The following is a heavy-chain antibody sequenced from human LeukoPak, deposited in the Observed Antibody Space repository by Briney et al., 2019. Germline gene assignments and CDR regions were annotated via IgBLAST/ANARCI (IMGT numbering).Heavy chain of an antibody. Sequence: GGSLRLSCAAPGFSFGSNWMGWVRQAPGKGLEWVAHIKRDGSQKYYLDSVKGRFTISRDNAKNSLYLQMNSLRVEDTAVYYCARLGLEVGGPNWFDPWGQGTLVTVSS. V-gene: IGHV3-7*01. D-gene: IGHD1-1*01. CDR2: IKRDGSQK. CDR1: GFSFGSNW. CDR3: ARLGLEVGGPNWFDP. J-gene: IGHJ5*02.